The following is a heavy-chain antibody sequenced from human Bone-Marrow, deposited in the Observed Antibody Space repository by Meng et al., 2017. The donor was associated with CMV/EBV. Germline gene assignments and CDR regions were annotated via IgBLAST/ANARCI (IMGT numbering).Heavy chain of an antibody. Sequence: GGSLRLSCAASGFTFSSYGMHWVRQAPGKGLKWVAFIRYDGSNKDYADSVKGRFTISRDNAKNTLYLQMNSLRAEDTAVYYCAKSHYDFWLYSYYGMDVWGQGTTVTVSS. D-gene: IGHD3-3*01. V-gene: IGHV3-30*02. CDR1: GFTFSSYG. J-gene: IGHJ6*02. CDR2: IRYDGSNK. CDR3: AKSHYDFWLYSYYGMDV.